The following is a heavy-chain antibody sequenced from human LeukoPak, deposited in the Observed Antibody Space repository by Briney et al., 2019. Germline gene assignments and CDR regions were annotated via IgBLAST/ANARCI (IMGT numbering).Heavy chain of an antibody. CDR2: ISWNSGSI. D-gene: IGHD3-22*01. CDR1: GFTFDDYA. CDR3: AKDHYYDSSGSSFDY. J-gene: IGHJ4*02. Sequence: GGSLRLSCAASGFTFDDYAMHWVRQAPGKGLEWVSGISWNSGSIGYADSVKGRFTISRDNAKNSLYLQMNSLRAEDTALYYCAKDHYYDSSGSSFDYWGQGTLVTVSS. V-gene: IGHV3-9*01.